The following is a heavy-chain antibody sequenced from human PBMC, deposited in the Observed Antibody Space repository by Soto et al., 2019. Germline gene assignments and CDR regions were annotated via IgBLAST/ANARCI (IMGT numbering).Heavy chain of an antibody. V-gene: IGHV3-30*18. D-gene: IGHD3-22*01. CDR3: AKESYDSSGYPNDY. J-gene: IGHJ4*02. CDR1: GFTFSSYG. Sequence: GGSLRLSCAASGFTFSSYGMHWVRQAPGKGLEWVAVISYDGSNKYYADSVKGRFTISRDNSKNTLYLQMNSLRAEDTAVYYCAKESYDSSGYPNDYWGQGTLVTVSS. CDR2: ISYDGSNK.